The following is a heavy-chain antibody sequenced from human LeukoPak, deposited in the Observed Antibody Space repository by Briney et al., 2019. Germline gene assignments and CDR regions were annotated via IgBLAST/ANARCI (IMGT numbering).Heavy chain of an antibody. CDR3: ARDRGTAADGPDFDY. J-gene: IGHJ4*02. D-gene: IGHD6-13*01. CDR1: GGSISSYY. CDR2: IYYSGST. V-gene: IGHV4-59*01. Sequence: SETLSLTCTVSGGSISSYYWSWIRQPPGKGLEWIGYIYYSGSTNYNPSLKSRVTISVDTSKNQLSLKLSSVTAADTAVYYCARDRGTAADGPDFDYWGQGTLVTVS.